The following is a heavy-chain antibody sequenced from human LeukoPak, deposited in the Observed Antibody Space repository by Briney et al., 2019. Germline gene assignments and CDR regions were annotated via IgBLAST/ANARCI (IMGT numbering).Heavy chain of an antibody. J-gene: IGHJ4*02. CDR3: ARGVGGYAPFDY. CDR2: IYYSGST. Sequence: PSQTLSLTCTVSGGSISSGDYYWSWIRQPPGKGLEWIGYIYYSGSTYYNPSLKSRVTISVDTSKNQFSLKLSSVTAADTAVKYCARGVGGYAPFDYWGPGILVTVSS. CDR1: GGSISSGDYY. V-gene: IGHV4-30-4*08. D-gene: IGHD2-2*01.